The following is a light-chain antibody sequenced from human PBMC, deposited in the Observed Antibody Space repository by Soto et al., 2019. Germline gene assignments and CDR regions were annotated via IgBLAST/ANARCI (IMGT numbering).Light chain of an antibody. Sequence: EIVLTQSPGTLSLSPGEGATLSCRASQSVNSTYLAWYQHKPGQAPRLLIYGTSRRATGIPDRFRGSGSGTDFTLTITRLEPEDFALYYCQQCGGSPPITFGQATRLEMK. V-gene: IGKV3-20*01. CDR1: QSVNSTY. CDR3: QQCGGSPPIT. J-gene: IGKJ5*01. CDR2: GTS.